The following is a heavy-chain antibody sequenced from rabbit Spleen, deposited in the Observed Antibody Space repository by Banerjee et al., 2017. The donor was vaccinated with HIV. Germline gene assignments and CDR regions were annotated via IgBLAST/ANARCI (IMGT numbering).Heavy chain of an antibody. V-gene: IGHV1S40*01. CDR3: ARDAGTSFSTYGMDL. CDR1: GVSFSVSSY. J-gene: IGHJ6*01. D-gene: IGHD8-1*01. CDR2: IYAGSSDST. Sequence: QSLEESGGDLVKPGASLILTCTASGVSFSVSSYMCWVRQAPGKGLEWIACIYAGSSDSTYSATWAKGRFTLSKTSSTTVTLQMTSLTAADTATYLCARDAGTSFSTYGMDLWGQGTLVTVS.